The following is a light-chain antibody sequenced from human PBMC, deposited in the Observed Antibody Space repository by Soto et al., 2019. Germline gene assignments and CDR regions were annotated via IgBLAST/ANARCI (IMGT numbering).Light chain of an antibody. CDR1: QYINTR. CDR2: QTS. V-gene: IGKV3-11*01. J-gene: IGKJ1*01. CDR3: HQRQSWPRT. Sequence: EVVLTQSPATLSSFPGDRVTLSCRASQYINTRLAWYQHRPGQAPRLLIYQTSIRAAGIPARFSASGSGTDFTLTISDVQPEDFALYYCHQRQSWPRTFGQRSMVDI.